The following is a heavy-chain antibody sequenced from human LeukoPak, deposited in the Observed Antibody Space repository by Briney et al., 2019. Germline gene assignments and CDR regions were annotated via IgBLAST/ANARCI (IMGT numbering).Heavy chain of an antibody. Sequence: GGSLRLSCAASEFTFNNYGMHWVRQAPGKGLEWVAFIRFDGIDKYYTDSVKGRFTISRDNSKDTLYLQMNSLRAEDTAMYYCAKDYDILTGFYNVMNYWGQGTLVTVSS. D-gene: IGHD3-9*01. CDR1: EFTFNNYG. CDR3: AKDYDILTGFYNVMNY. V-gene: IGHV3-30*02. CDR2: IRFDGIDK. J-gene: IGHJ4*02.